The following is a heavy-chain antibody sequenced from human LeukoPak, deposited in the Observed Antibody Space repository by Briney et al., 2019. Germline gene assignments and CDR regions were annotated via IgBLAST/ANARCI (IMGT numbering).Heavy chain of an antibody. Sequence: GGSLRLSCAASGFTFSSYAMSWVRQAPGKGLEWVSAISGSGGSTYYADSVKGRFTISRDNSKNTLYLLMNSLRAEDTAVYYCAKEGDYYDSSGYYFDYWGQGTLVTVSS. V-gene: IGHV3-23*01. CDR2: ISGSGGST. CDR1: GFTFSSYA. D-gene: IGHD3-22*01. CDR3: AKEGDYYDSSGYYFDY. J-gene: IGHJ4*02.